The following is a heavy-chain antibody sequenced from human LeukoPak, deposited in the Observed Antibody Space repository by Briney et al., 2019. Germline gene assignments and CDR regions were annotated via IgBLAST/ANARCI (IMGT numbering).Heavy chain of an antibody. D-gene: IGHD1-1*01. CDR1: GFTFTSYA. J-gene: IGHJ2*01. CDR2: ISGGGENT. V-gene: IGHV3-23*01. CDR3: AKPRAMTTGVGRYFDL. Sequence: GGSLRLSCGASGFTFTSYAMSWIRQAPGKGLEWVSAISGGGENTYFGDSVKGRFTISRDNSKNTLYLQMNSLRAEDTATYYCAKPRAMTTGVGRYFDLWGRGTLVTVSS.